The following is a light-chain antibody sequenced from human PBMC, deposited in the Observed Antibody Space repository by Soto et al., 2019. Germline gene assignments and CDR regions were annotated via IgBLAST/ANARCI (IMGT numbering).Light chain of an antibody. Sequence: EIVMTQSPATLSVSPGERATLSCRASQSLSSSLAWYQQKPGQAPRLLIYDASTRATDLPARFSGSGSGTEFTLTISSVQPEDSAVYYCLQYFRWRTFGQGTKVEIK. J-gene: IGKJ1*01. CDR3: LQYFRWRT. CDR1: QSLSSS. CDR2: DAS. V-gene: IGKV3-15*01.